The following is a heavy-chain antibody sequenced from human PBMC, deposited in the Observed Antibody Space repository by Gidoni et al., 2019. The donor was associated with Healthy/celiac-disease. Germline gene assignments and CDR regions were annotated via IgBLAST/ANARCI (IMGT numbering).Heavy chain of an antibody. CDR3: AKVLLGGATGDY. CDR2: ISYDGSNK. D-gene: IGHD1-26*01. J-gene: IGHJ4*02. CDR1: GFTFSSYG. V-gene: IGHV3-30*18. Sequence: QVQLVESGGGVVQPGRSLRLSCAASGFTFSSYGMHWVRQAPGKGLEWVAVISYDGSNKYYADSVKGRFTISRDNSKNTLYLQMNSLRAEDTAVYYCAKVLLGGATGDYWGQGTLVTVSS.